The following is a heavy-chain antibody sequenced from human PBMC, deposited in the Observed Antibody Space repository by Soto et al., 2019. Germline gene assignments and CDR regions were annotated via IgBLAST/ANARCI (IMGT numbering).Heavy chain of an antibody. CDR2: VFYNGNT. CDR3: AKHPYNLLVTHFWYFDL. Sequence: QLQLQESGPGRVKSSETLSLTCTVSGDSIGKSKYYWGWVRQAPGKGLEWIGSVFYNGNTYYKPSLTSRFFMSVDTSKNQFYLRLIAVTATDSVVYFCAKHPYNLLVTHFWYFDLWGRGSLVTVSS. D-gene: IGHD1-1*01. V-gene: IGHV4-39*01. CDR1: GDSIGKSKYY. J-gene: IGHJ2*01.